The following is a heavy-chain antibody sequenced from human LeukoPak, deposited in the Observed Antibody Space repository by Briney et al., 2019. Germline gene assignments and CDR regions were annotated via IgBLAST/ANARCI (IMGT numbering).Heavy chain of an antibody. CDR2: VYSSGAT. CDR3: ARDEANYDILTGYPYYYYGMDV. CDR1: GGSISSYY. J-gene: IGHJ6*02. V-gene: IGHV4-4*07. D-gene: IGHD3-9*01. Sequence: PSETLSLTCTVSGGSISSYYWSWIRQPAGKGLEWIGRVYSSGATDYNPSLKSRVTMSVDTSKNQFSLKLSSVTAADTAVYYCARDEANYDILTGYPYYYYGMDVWGQGTTVTVSS.